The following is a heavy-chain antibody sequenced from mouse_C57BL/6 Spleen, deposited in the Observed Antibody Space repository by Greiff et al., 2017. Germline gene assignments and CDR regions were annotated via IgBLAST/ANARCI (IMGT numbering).Heavy chain of an antibody. V-gene: IGHV1-64*01. CDR1: GYTFTSYW. CDR2: IHPNSGST. CDR3: ARLDGNFFYFDY. Sequence: QVQLKQPGAELVKPGASVKLSCKASGYTFTSYWMHWVKQRPGQGLEWIGMIHPNSGSTNYNEKFKSKATLTVDKSSSTAYMQLSSLTSEDSAVYYCARLDGNFFYFDYWGQGTTLTVSS. J-gene: IGHJ2*01. D-gene: IGHD2-1*01.